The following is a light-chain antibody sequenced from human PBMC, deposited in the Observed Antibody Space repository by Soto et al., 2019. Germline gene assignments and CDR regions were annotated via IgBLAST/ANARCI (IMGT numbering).Light chain of an antibody. J-gene: IGKJ5*01. V-gene: IGKV1-39*01. Sequence: DIQMTQSPSSLSAFVGDRVTITWRASQSISTYLNWYEQKPGKAPKLLIYAASSLQSGVPSRFSGSGSGTDFTLTISSLRLEDFATYYCQQSSSTPITFGQGTRLEIK. CDR2: AAS. CDR1: QSISTY. CDR3: QQSSSTPIT.